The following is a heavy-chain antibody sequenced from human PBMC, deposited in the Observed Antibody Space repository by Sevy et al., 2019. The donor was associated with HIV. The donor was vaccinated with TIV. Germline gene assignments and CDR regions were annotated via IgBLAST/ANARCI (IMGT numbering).Heavy chain of an antibody. V-gene: IGHV3-48*01. CDR2: ISSSSSTI. D-gene: IGHD4-17*01. Sequence: GESLKISCAASGFTFSSYSMNWVRQAPGKGLEWVSYISSSSSTIDYADSVKGRFTISRDNAKNSLYLQMNSLRAEDTAVYYCARDATVTTSDAFDIWGQGTMVTVSS. CDR1: GFTFSSYS. CDR3: ARDATVTTSDAFDI. J-gene: IGHJ3*02.